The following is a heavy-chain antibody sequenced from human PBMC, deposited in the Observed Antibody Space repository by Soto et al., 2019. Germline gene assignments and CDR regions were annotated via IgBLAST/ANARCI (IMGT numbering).Heavy chain of an antibody. V-gene: IGHV3-13*05. J-gene: IGHJ4*02. CDR2: MGTTGDP. Sequence: EVQLVESGGGSVQPGGSLRLSCAASGFTFSNYDMHWVRQTTGKGLEWVSAMGTTGDPYYPGSVKGRFTISRDNAKNSLYLQINSLTVEDTGVYFCGRGRSGWYSEVDFWGQGTLVTVSS. CDR1: GFTFSNYD. D-gene: IGHD6-19*01. CDR3: GRGRSGWYSEVDF.